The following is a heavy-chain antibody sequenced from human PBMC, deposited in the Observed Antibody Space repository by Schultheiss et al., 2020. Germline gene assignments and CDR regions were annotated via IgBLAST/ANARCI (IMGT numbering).Heavy chain of an antibody. J-gene: IGHJ4*02. V-gene: IGHV3-23*01. CDR2: ISGSGGST. CDR1: GFTFSSYA. D-gene: IGHD6-19*01. Sequence: GGSLRLSCAASGFTFSSYAMSWVRQAPGKGLEWVSAISGSGGSTYYADSVKGRFTISRDNSKNTLYLQMNSLRAEDTAVYYCARDKVAGKGLDYWGQGTLVTVSS. CDR3: ARDKVAGKGLDY.